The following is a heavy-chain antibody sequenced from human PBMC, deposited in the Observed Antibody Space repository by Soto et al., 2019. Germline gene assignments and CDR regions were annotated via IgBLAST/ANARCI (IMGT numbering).Heavy chain of an antibody. J-gene: IGHJ6*02. CDR1: GGSISSSNW. D-gene: IGHD5-12*01. CDR2: IYHSGST. CDR3: ARDSEMATSGGLYYYYGMDV. V-gene: IGHV4-4*02. Sequence: SETLSLTCAVSGGSISSSNWWSWVRQPPGKGLEWIGEIYHSGSTNYNPSLKSRVTISVDKSKNQFSLKLSSVTAADTAVYYCARDSEMATSGGLYYYYGMDVWGQGTTVTAP.